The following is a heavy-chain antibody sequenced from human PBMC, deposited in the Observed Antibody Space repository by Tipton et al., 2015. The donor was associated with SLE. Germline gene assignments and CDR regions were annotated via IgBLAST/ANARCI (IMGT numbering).Heavy chain of an antibody. J-gene: IGHJ4*02. CDR2: NYYSGST. CDR3: ARGGEQLVYYFDY. D-gene: IGHD6-13*01. CDR1: GGSISSHY. V-gene: IGHV4-59*11. Sequence: LRLSCTVSGGSISSHYWSWIRQPPGKGLEWIGYNYYSGSTNYNPSLKSRVTISVDTSKNQFSLKLSSVTAADTAVYYCARGGEQLVYYFDYWGQGTLVTVSS.